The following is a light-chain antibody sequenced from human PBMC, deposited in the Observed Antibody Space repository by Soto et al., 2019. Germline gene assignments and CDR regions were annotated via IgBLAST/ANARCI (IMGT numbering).Light chain of an antibody. CDR1: SSGVGGYNY. V-gene: IGLV2-11*01. J-gene: IGLJ2*01. CDR3: CSYAGSYTWV. CDR2: DVS. Sequence: QSALTQPRSVSGSPGQSVTISCTGTSSGVGGYNYVSWYQQHPGKAPKLMIYDVSKRPSGVPDRFSGSKSGNTASLTISGLQAEDEADYYCCSYAGSYTWVFGGGTQLTVL.